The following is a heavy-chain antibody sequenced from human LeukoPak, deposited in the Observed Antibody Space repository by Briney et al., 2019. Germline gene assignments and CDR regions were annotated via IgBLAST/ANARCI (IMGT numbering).Heavy chain of an antibody. CDR1: GFTFSSYG. Sequence: PGGSLRLSCAASGFTFSSYGMSWVRQGPGKGLEWVSAISGSGGSTYYAVSVKGRFTISRGNSKNTLNLQINSLRAEDTAVYYCAKGPSLQILTFDYWGQGTLVTVSS. V-gene: IGHV3-23*01. CDR2: ISGSGGST. D-gene: IGHD2-21*01. CDR3: AKGPSLQILTFDY. J-gene: IGHJ4*02.